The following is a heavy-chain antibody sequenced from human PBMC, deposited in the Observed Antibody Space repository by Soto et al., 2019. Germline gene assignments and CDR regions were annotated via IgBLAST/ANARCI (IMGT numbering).Heavy chain of an antibody. D-gene: IGHD3-10*01. Sequence: EALSLTCRPYVRSFGVYYWNWIRQPPGKGLEWIGEINHSGSTNYNPSLKSRVTISVDTSKNQFSLKLSSVTAADTAVYYCARVSGIYYFGMDVWGQGTTVT. CDR1: VRSFGVYY. CDR3: ARVSGIYYFGMDV. J-gene: IGHJ6*02. CDR2: INHSGST. V-gene: IGHV4-34*01.